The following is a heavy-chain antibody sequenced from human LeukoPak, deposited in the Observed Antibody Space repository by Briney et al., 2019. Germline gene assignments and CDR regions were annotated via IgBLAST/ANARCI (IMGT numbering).Heavy chain of an antibody. CDR2: IKQDGNQK. J-gene: IGHJ4*02. Sequence: GRSLRLSCAASGFTFSSYSMSWVRQAPGKGLEWVANIKQDGNQKYYVDSVKGRFTISRDNAQNSLYLQMNSLRAEDTAVYYCASVQGYCSGGSCFPWDYWGQGALVSVSS. D-gene: IGHD2-15*01. CDR1: GFTFSSYS. V-gene: IGHV3-7*03. CDR3: ASVQGYCSGGSCFPWDY.